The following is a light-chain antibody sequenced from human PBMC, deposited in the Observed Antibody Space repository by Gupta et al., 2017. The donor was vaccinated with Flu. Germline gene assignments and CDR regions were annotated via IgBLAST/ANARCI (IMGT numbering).Light chain of an antibody. CDR2: DAS. CDR3: QQRSNGPPLT. J-gene: IGKJ4*01. Sequence: EIVLTQSPATLSLSPGERATLSCRASQSVSSYLAWYQQKPGQAPRLLIYDASNRATGIPARFSGSGSGTDFTLTLSSLEPEDFAVYYCQQRSNGPPLTFGGGTKVEIK. CDR1: QSVSSY. V-gene: IGKV3-11*01.